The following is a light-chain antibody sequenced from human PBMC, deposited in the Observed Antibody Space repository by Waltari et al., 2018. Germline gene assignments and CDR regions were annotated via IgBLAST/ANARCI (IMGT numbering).Light chain of an antibody. Sequence: SYELTQPPSVSVPPGQTATITCSGDELGNKYASWYQQQPGQSPVLLIFEDDKRPSGIPERFSGSNSGNTATLTITGTQALDEADYYCQAWDTRAAVFGGGTKLTVL. CDR1: ELGNKY. CDR2: EDD. J-gene: IGLJ3*02. CDR3: QAWDTRAAV. V-gene: IGLV3-1*01.